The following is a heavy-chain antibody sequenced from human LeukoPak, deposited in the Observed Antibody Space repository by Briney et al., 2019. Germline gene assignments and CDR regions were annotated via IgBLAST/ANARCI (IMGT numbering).Heavy chain of an antibody. D-gene: IGHD3-10*01. J-gene: IGHJ4*02. CDR1: GGSISSYY. Sequence: PSETLSLTCTVSGGSISSYYWSWIRQPPGKGLEWIGYIYYSGSTNYNPSLKSRVTISVDTSKNQFSLKLSSVTAADTAVYYCARISVASESPHFDYWGQGTLVTVSS. V-gene: IGHV4-59*01. CDR3: ARISVASESPHFDY. CDR2: IYYSGST.